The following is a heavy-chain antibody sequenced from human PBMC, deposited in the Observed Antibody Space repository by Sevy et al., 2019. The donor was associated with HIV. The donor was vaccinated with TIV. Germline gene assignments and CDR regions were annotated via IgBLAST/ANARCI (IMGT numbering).Heavy chain of an antibody. Sequence: GGSLRLSCVASGFVFRDYGMHWVRQAPGKGLEWVAVISYGGNHRYDADSVRYLFTISRENFKNTVFLEMNSLTVEDTAVYYCAKDSHPHILATGDNWFVSWGQGSRVTVSS. CDR1: GFVFRDYG. D-gene: IGHD1-1*01. V-gene: IGHV3-30*18. CDR2: ISYGGNHR. CDR3: AKDSHPHILATGDNWFVS. J-gene: IGHJ5*01.